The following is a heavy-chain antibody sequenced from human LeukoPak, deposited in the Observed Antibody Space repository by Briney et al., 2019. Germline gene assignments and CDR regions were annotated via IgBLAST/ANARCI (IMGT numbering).Heavy chain of an antibody. Sequence: RASVKVSCKASGYTFTSYAMHWVRQAPGQRLEWMGGIIPIFGTANYAQKFQGRVTITADESTSTAYMELSSLRSEDTAVYYCARADYDILTGPFDYWGQGTLVTVSS. V-gene: IGHV1-69*13. D-gene: IGHD3-9*01. CDR2: IIPIFGTA. J-gene: IGHJ4*02. CDR1: GYTFTSYA. CDR3: ARADYDILTGPFDY.